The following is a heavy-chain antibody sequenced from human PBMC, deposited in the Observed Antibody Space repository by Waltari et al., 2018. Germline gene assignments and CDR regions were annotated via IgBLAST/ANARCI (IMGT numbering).Heavy chain of an antibody. CDR2: FDPEEGET. CDR3: ATYPIRFVEWVNHY. J-gene: IGHJ4*02. CDR1: GYTLTELS. V-gene: IGHV1-24*01. D-gene: IGHD3-3*01. Sequence: QVQLVQSGAEVKKPGASVKVSCKVSGYTLTELSMHWVRQAPGKGLEWMGGFDPEEGETIYAQKFQGRVTMTEDTSTDTAYMELSNLRSEDTAVYYCATYPIRFVEWVNHYWGQGTLVTVSS.